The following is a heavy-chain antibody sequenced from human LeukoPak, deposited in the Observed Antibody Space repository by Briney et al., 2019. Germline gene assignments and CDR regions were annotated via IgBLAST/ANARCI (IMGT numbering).Heavy chain of an antibody. CDR2: ISSSSSYT. J-gene: IGHJ4*02. CDR1: GFTFSDYY. D-gene: IGHD6-13*01. CDR3: ARVAGQQLVLEPFDY. Sequence: GGSLRLSCAASGFTFSDYYMSWIRQAPGKGLEWVSYISSSSSYTNYADSVKGRFTISRDNAKNSLYLQMNSLRAEDTAVYYCARVAGQQLVLEPFDYWGQGTLVTVSS. V-gene: IGHV3-11*06.